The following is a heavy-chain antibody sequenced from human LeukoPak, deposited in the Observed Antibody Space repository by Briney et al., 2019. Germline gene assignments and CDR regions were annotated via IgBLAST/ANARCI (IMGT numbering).Heavy chain of an antibody. D-gene: IGHD6-6*01. V-gene: IGHV3-53*01. CDR3: ARDQLVFYGMDV. Sequence: GGSLRLSCAASGFTFSSYAMSWVRQAPGKGLEWASVIYSGGSTYYADSVKGRFTISRDNSKNTLYLQMNSLRAEDTAVYYCARDQLVFYGMDVWGQGTTVTVSS. CDR2: IYSGGST. CDR1: GFTFSSYA. J-gene: IGHJ6*02.